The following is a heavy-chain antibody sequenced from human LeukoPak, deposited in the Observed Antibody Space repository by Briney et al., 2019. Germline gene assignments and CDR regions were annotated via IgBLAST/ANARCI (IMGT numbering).Heavy chain of an antibody. Sequence: GGSLRLSCAGSGFTFNDYALHWVRQAPGKGLEWVAFVAYDGSSVYYRESLKDRFTISRDYSRNTLYLQMDSLRGEDTAVYYWARDGVTRRYNMYFYMDVWGKGTTVTVSS. J-gene: IGHJ6*03. CDR1: GFTFNDYA. CDR2: VAYDGSSV. V-gene: IGHV3-30*04. CDR3: ARDGVTRRYNMYFYMDV. D-gene: IGHD1-1*01.